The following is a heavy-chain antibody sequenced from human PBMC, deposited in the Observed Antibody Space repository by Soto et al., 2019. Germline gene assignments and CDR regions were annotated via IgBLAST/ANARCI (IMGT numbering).Heavy chain of an antibody. V-gene: IGHV3-66*01. CDR3: ARVTTLAFDY. Sequence: PGGSLRLSCAASGFYFRSYWMHWVRQAPGKGLEWVSIMYSDGRTYHADSVKGGFTISRDNSKNLLYLQMNSLRAEDTAVYYCARVTTLAFDYWGQATLVTASS. CDR1: GFYFRSYW. D-gene: IGHD3-22*01. J-gene: IGHJ4*02. CDR2: MYSDGRT.